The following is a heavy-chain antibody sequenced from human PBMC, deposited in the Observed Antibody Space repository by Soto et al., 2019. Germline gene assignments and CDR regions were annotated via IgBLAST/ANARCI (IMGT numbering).Heavy chain of an antibody. V-gene: IGHV6-1*01. CDR2: TYYRSRFFS. CDR3: VRDRCSSSGWFDP. CDR1: GDSVSSYSAA. D-gene: IGHD2-2*01. Sequence: PTQTLSLTCAISGDSVSSYSAAWNWIRQSPSGGLEWLGRTYYRSRFFSDYAESVKSRIIINPDTSKNQFSLQLKSVTPEDTAVYYCVRDRCSSSGWFDPWGQGTPVTVS. J-gene: IGHJ5*02.